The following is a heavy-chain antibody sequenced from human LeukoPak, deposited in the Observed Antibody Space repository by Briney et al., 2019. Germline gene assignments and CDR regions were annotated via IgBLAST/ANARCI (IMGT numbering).Heavy chain of an antibody. CDR1: GGSFSGYY. CDR2: INHSGST. Sequence: SETLSLTCAVYGGSFSGYYWSWIRQPPGKGLEWIGEINHSGSTNYNPSLKSRVTISVDTSKNQFSLKLNSVTAADTAVYYCARALGAFDIWGQGTMVTVSS. CDR3: ARALGAFDI. J-gene: IGHJ3*02. V-gene: IGHV4-34*01.